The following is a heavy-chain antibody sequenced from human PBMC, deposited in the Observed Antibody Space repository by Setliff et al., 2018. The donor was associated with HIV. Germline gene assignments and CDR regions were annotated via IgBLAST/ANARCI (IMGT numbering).Heavy chain of an antibody. D-gene: IGHD3-3*01. CDR2: IYHSGST. Sequence: SETLSLTCAVSGGSISSSNWWSWVRQPPGKGLEWIGEIYHSGSTNYNPSLKSRVTISVDKSKNQFSLKLSSVTAADTAVYYCARCAYYNFWSGYCCDYWGQGTLVTVSS. CDR3: ARCAYYNFWSGYCCDY. J-gene: IGHJ4*02. V-gene: IGHV4-4*02. CDR1: GGSISSSNW.